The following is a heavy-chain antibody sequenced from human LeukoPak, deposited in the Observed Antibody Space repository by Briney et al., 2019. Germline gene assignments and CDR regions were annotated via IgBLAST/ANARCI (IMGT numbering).Heavy chain of an antibody. D-gene: IGHD6-19*01. V-gene: IGHV3-23*01. Sequence: GGSLRLSCAASGFTFAGYAMTWVRQAPGKGLEWVSAITGSGSSTYYADSVKGRFTISRDNAKNSLYLQMNSLRAEDTAVYYCARSIAVEDYFDYWGQGTLVTVSS. CDR2: ITGSGSST. CDR3: ARSIAVEDYFDY. CDR1: GFTFAGYA. J-gene: IGHJ4*02.